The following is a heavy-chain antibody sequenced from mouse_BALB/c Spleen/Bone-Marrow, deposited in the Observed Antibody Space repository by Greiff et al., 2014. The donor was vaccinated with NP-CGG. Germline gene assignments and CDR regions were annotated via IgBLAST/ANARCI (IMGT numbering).Heavy chain of an antibody. J-gene: IGHJ4*01. CDR3: ARSGERYGAMDY. CDR1: GFTFSDYY. Sequence: EVQLQESGGGLVKPGGSLRLSCAASGFTFSDYYMYWVRQTPEKRLEWVATISDGGGYTYYPDSVWGRFTISRDNAKNNLCLQMSSLKSEDTAMYYCARSGERYGAMDYWGQGTSVTVFS. D-gene: IGHD2-10*02. V-gene: IGHV5-4*02. CDR2: ISDGGGYT.